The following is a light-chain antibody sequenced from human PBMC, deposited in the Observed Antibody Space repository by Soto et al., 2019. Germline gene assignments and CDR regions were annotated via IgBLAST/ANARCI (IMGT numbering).Light chain of an antibody. CDR2: KAS. V-gene: IGKV1-5*03. J-gene: IGKJ1*01. Sequence: DIQITQAPSTLAASVGSRGTITWRASQSISSWLAWYQQKPGKAPKLLIYKASSLESGVPSRFSGSGSGTEFTLTISSLQPDDFATYYCQQYNSYSRTFGQGTKVDIK. CDR1: QSISSW. CDR3: QQYNSYSRT.